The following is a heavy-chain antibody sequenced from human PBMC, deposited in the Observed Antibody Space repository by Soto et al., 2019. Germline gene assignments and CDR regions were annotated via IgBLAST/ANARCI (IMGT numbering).Heavy chain of an antibody. CDR2: ISSSGSII. D-gene: IGHD3-22*01. Sequence: PGGSLRLSCAGSGFTFSDYYMSWIRQAPGKGLEWVSYISSSGSIIYYADSVKGRFTISRDNAKNSLYLQLNSLRAEDTAVYYCARDLGYYASDGYFDYWGQGTLVTVSS. V-gene: IGHV3-11*01. CDR3: ARDLGYYASDGYFDY. J-gene: IGHJ4*02. CDR1: GFTFSDYY.